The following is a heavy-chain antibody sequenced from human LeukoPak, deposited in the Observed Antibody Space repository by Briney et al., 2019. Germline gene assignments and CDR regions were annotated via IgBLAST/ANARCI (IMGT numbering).Heavy chain of an antibody. CDR3: ARDSIPGYDSSGYMVAFDI. CDR2: LSGSGVIT. J-gene: IGHJ3*02. Sequence: GGSLRLSCAASGFTFSSYAMSWVRQAPGKGLEWVSTLSGSGVITYYADSVKGRFTISRDDSKNTLYLQVNSLRAEDTAVYYCARDSIPGYDSSGYMVAFDIWGQGTMVTVSS. V-gene: IGHV3-23*01. D-gene: IGHD3-22*01. CDR1: GFTFSSYA.